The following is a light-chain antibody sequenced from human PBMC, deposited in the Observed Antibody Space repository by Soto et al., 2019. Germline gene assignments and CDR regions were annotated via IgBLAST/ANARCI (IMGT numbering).Light chain of an antibody. V-gene: IGLV2-14*03. CDR3: NSYRTVSTYV. J-gene: IGLJ1*01. CDR1: SSDIGGYNF. CDR2: DVG. Sequence: QSALTQPASVSGSPGQSITIACTGTSSDIGGYNFVSWYQHHPGKAPKLLIYDVGNRPSGVSNRLSGSKSGNTASLTISGLQAEDEAHYYCNSYRTVSTYVFGTGTKVNVL.